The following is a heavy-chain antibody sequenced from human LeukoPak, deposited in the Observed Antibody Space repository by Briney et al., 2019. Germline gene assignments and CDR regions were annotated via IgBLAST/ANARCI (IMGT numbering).Heavy chain of an antibody. CDR3: AGAVVVTAKHYWYFDL. D-gene: IGHD2-21*02. Sequence: SETLSLTCAVYGGSFSGYYWSWIRQPPGKGLEWIGEINHSGSTNYNPSLKSRVTISLDTSKNQFPLKLSSVTAADTAVYYCAGAVVVTAKHYWYFDLWGRGTLVTVSS. J-gene: IGHJ2*01. V-gene: IGHV4-34*01. CDR2: INHSGST. CDR1: GGSFSGYY.